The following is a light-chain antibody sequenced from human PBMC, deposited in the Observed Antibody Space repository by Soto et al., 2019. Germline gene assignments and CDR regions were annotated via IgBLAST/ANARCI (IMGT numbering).Light chain of an antibody. CDR2: GAS. Sequence: ETVMTQSPATLSVSPGERATLSCRASQSVTSNLAWYQQKPDQAPRLLIYGASTRATGIPARFSGSGSGTEFTLTISSLQPEDFATYFCQQYNTYSLFTFGPGTKVDIK. CDR3: QQYNTYSLFT. J-gene: IGKJ3*01. V-gene: IGKV3-15*01. CDR1: QSVTSN.